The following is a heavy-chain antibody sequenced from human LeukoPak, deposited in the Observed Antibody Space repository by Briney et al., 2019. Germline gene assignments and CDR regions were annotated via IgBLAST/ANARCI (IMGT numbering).Heavy chain of an antibody. CDR1: SFTFSSYA. Sequence: GGSLRLSCAASSFTFSSYAMHWVRQAPGKGLEWVALISYDGSNKYYADSVKGRFTISRDNSKNTLYLQMNSLRAEDTAVYYCARDSNYGSGSSYNPFDWGQGTLVTVSS. CDR2: ISYDGSNK. CDR3: ARDSNYGSGSSYNPFD. V-gene: IGHV3-30*01. J-gene: IGHJ4*02. D-gene: IGHD3-10*01.